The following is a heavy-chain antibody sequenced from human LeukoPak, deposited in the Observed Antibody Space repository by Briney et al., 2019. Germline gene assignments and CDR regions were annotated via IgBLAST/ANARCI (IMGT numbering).Heavy chain of an antibody. Sequence: HPGRSLRLSCAASGFTFSSYAMHWVRQAPGKGLEWVAVISYDGSNKYYADSVKGRFTISRDNSKNTLYLQMNSLRAEDTAVYYCASLEEVPAAIRPIYDAFDIWGQGTMVTVSS. CDR3: ASLEEVPAAIRPIYDAFDI. CDR2: ISYDGSNK. J-gene: IGHJ3*02. D-gene: IGHD2-2*01. CDR1: GFTFSSYA. V-gene: IGHV3-30-3*01.